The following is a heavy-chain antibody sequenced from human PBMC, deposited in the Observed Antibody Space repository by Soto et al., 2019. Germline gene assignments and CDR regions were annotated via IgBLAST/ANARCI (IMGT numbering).Heavy chain of an antibody. D-gene: IGHD2-21*02. CDR2: INHSGST. V-gene: IGHV4-34*01. CDR3: ARQSDSNHTQNDAFDI. CDR1: GGSFSGYY. J-gene: IGHJ3*02. Sequence: SETLSLTCAVYGGSFSGYYWSWIRQPPGKGLEWIGEINHSGSTNYNPSLKSRVTISVDTSKNQFSLKLSSVTAADTAVYYCARQSDSNHTQNDAFDIWGQGTMVTVSS.